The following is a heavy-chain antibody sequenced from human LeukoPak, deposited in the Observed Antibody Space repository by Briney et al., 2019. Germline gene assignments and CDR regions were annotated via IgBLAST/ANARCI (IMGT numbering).Heavy chain of an antibody. V-gene: IGHV5-51*01. CDR1: GYSFTNYW. CDR2: IYPGDSDT. CDR3: ARSTTVVAFNWFDL. J-gene: IGHJ5*02. D-gene: IGHD4-23*01. Sequence: GESLKISCKGSGYSFTNYWIGWVRQMPGKGLEWVGIIYPGDSDTRYSPSFQGQVTISADKSINTAYLQWSSLKASDTAMYYCARSTTVVAFNWFDLRGQGTLVTVSS.